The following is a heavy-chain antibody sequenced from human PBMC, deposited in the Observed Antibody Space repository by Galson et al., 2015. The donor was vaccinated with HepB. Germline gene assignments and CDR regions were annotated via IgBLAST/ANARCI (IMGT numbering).Heavy chain of an antibody. Sequence: SLRLSCAASGFTFSSYSMNWVRQAPGKGLEWVSSISSSSSYIYYADSVKGRFTISRDNAKNSLYLQMNSLRAEDTAVYYCARGRIAVAGSADYWGQGTLVTVSS. V-gene: IGHV3-21*01. J-gene: IGHJ4*02. CDR2: ISSSSSYI. D-gene: IGHD6-19*01. CDR1: GFTFSSYS. CDR3: ARGRIAVAGSADY.